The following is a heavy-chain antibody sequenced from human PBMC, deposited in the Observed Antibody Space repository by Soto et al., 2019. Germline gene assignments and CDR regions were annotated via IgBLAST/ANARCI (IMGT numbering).Heavy chain of an antibody. Sequence: PGGSLRLSCAASGFTFSSYDMHWVRQATGKGLEWVSAIGTAGDTYYPGSVKGRFTISRENAKNSLYLQMNSLRAEDTAVYFCSSVRIAAAGTLSYYYGMDVWGQGTTVTAP. CDR1: GFTFSSYD. D-gene: IGHD6-13*01. J-gene: IGHJ6*02. CDR3: SSVRIAAAGTLSYYYGMDV. CDR2: IGTAGDT. V-gene: IGHV3-13*01.